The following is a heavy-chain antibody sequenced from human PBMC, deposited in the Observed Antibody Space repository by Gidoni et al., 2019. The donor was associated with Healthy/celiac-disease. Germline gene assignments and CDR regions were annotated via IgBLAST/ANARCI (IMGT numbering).Heavy chain of an antibody. J-gene: IGHJ4*02. D-gene: IGHD3-9*01. Sequence: EVQLLESGGGLVQPGGSLRLSCAASGFTFSSYAMSWVRQAPGMGLEWVSSIRGSASSTYYAASVKGRFTISRDNSKNTLYLQMNSLRAEDTAVYYCAKGLYYDILAFFDYWGQGTLVTVSS. V-gene: IGHV3-23*01. CDR1: GFTFSSYA. CDR3: AKGLYYDILAFFDY. CDR2: IRGSASST.